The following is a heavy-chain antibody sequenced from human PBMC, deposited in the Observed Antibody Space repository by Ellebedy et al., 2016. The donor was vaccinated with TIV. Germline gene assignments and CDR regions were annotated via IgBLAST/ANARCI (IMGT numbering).Heavy chain of an antibody. Sequence: AASVKVSCKASGYTFTTYAMHWVRQAPGQRPEWMGWISGGDGSTKYSKNFQDRVTFTTDSSATTGYMELSSLRSEDTAVYYCARPFCSGGNCYLNFDKWGQGTLVAVS. D-gene: IGHD2-21*02. CDR3: ARPFCSGGNCYLNFDK. CDR2: ISGGDGST. CDR1: GYTFTTYA. V-gene: IGHV1-3*01. J-gene: IGHJ4*02.